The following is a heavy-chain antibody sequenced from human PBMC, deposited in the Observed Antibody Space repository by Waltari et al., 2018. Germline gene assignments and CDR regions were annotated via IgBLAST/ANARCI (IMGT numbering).Heavy chain of an antibody. CDR3: ARGIGPLVGRREGYYYYMDV. Sequence: QVQLQQWGAGLLKPSETLSLTCAVYGGSFSGYYWSWIRQPPGKGLEWIGEINHSGSTNYNPSLKSRVTISVDTSKNQFSLKLSSVTAADTAVYYCARGIGPLVGRREGYYYYMDVWGKGTTVTVSS. V-gene: IGHV4-34*01. CDR1: GGSFSGYY. CDR2: INHSGST. J-gene: IGHJ6*03. D-gene: IGHD1-26*01.